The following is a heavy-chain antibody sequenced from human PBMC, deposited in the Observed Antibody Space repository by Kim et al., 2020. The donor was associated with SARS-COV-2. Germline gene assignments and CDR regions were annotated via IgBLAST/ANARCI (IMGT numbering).Heavy chain of an antibody. CDR1: GGTFSSYA. D-gene: IGHD5-12*01. CDR3: AREGERWLQFNFRDRGLENWFDP. J-gene: IGHJ5*02. Sequence: SVKVSCKASGGTFSSYAISWVRQAPGQGLEWMGGIIPIFGTANYAQKFQGRVTITADESTSTAYMELSSLRSEDTAVYYCAREGERWLQFNFRDRGLENWFDPWGQGTLVTVSS. V-gene: IGHV1-69*13. CDR2: IIPIFGTA.